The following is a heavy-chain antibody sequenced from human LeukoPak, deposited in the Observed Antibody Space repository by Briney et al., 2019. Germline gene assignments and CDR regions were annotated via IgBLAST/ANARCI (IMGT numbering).Heavy chain of an antibody. Sequence: GGSLRLSCAASGFTFSSYDMHWVRQATGKGLEWVSAIGTAGDTYYPGSVKGRFTISRENAKNSLYLQMNSLRAGDTAVYYCARGGAGLVYDSSGYSLNSYYFDYWGQGTLVTVSS. D-gene: IGHD3-22*01. J-gene: IGHJ4*02. CDR1: GFTFSSYD. CDR3: ARGGAGLVYDSSGYSLNSYYFDY. V-gene: IGHV3-13*01. CDR2: IGTAGDT.